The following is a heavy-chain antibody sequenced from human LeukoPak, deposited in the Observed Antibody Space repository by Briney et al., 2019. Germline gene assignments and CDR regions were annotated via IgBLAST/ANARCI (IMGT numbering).Heavy chain of an antibody. V-gene: IGHV1-18*01. J-gene: IGHJ5*02. D-gene: IGHD6-13*01. CDR1: GYTFTSYG. CDR3: ARAPYSSSWYVWFDP. Sequence: GASVKVSCKASGYTFTSYGISWVRQAPGQGLEWMGWISGYNGNTNYAQKFQGRVTITADKSTSTAYMELSSLRSEDTAVYYCARAPYSSSWYVWFDPWGQGTLVTVSS. CDR2: ISGYNGNT.